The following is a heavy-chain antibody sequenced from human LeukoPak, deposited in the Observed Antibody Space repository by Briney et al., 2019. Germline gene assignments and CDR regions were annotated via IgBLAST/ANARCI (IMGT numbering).Heavy chain of an antibody. V-gene: IGHV3-23*01. Sequence: GGSPRLSCAASGFTFSSYAMTWVRQAPGKGLEWVSAISGSGGNTYYADSVKGRFTISRDNSQNTLYLQMNSLRAEDTAVYYCAKQRSEVVVAATNYWGQGTLVTVSS. CDR3: AKQRSEVVVAATNY. CDR2: ISGSGGNT. CDR1: GFTFSSYA. J-gene: IGHJ4*02. D-gene: IGHD2-15*01.